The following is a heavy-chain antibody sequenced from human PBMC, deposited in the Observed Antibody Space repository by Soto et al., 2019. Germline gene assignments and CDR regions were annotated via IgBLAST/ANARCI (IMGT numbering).Heavy chain of an antibody. CDR1: GXSFSDYY. J-gene: IGHJ6*02. Sequence: LSLTFAVNGXSFSDYYWSWVRQPPGKGLEWIGEISHSGSTSYNPSLKSRVTISIDTSKNQFSLKLSSVSAADTAMYYCARGLQRRFGGYKGLGYHGMDVWGQGTTVTVSS. CDR3: ARGLQRRFGGYKGLGYHGMDV. V-gene: IGHV4-34*01. CDR2: ISHSGST. D-gene: IGHD5-12*01.